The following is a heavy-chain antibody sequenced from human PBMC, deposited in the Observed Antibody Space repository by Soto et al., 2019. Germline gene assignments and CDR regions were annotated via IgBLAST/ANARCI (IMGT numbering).Heavy chain of an antibody. CDR1: GFTFSSYP. Sequence: GGSLRLSCEASGFTFSSYPMHWVRQAPGKGLEWVTVISYDGGNQYYADSVKGRFTISRDNSKDTLYLQMHSLRSDDTAVYFCARGPVTQTSFIDHWGQGALVTVSS. J-gene: IGHJ4*02. CDR3: ARGPVTQTSFIDH. CDR2: ISYDGGNQ. V-gene: IGHV3-30-3*01. D-gene: IGHD4-4*01.